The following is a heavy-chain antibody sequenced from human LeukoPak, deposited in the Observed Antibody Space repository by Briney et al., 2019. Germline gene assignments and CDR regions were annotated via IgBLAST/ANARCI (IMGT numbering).Heavy chain of an antibody. D-gene: IGHD6-19*01. V-gene: IGHV3-21*01. CDR1: GFTFSSHS. Sequence: PGGSLRLSCAASGFTFSSHSMNWVRQAPGKGLEWVSSISSSSIYIYYADSLKGRFTISRDNAKNSLYLQMNSLRAEDTAVYYCARVAYSSGVDCWGQGTLVTVSS. J-gene: IGHJ4*02. CDR2: ISSSSIYI. CDR3: ARVAYSSGVDC.